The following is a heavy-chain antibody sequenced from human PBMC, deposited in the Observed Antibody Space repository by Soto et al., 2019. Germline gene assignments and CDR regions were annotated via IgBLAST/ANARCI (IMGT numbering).Heavy chain of an antibody. CDR2: ISSSSSYI. CDR1: GFTFSSYT. D-gene: IGHD7-27*01. J-gene: IGHJ6*02. V-gene: IGHV3-21*01. CDR3: ARGMGTAYYYYGMDV. Sequence: GGPLRLSCAASGFTFSSYTMNWVRQAPGKGLEWVSSISSSSSYIYYADSVKGRFTISRDNAKNSLYLQMNSLRAEDTAVYYCARGMGTAYYYYGMDVWGQGTTVTSP.